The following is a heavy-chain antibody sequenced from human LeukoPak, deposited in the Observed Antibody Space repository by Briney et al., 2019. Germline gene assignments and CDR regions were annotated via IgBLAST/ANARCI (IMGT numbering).Heavy chain of an antibody. Sequence: GGSLRLSCAASGFTFSSYSMNWVRQAPGKGLEWVSSISISSRYIYYADSMKGRLAIPRDSAKNSLYLQMNSMRAEDTAVYYCARDESPRVTIFGVTKEGAFDIWGQGTMVTVSS. CDR3: ARDESPRVTIFGVTKEGAFDI. CDR2: ISISSRYI. J-gene: IGHJ3*02. CDR1: GFTFSSYS. D-gene: IGHD3-3*01. V-gene: IGHV3-21*01.